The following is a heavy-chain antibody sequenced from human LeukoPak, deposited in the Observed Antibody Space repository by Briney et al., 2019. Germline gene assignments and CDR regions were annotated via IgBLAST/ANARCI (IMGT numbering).Heavy chain of an antibody. CDR3: AKGTLQQFDY. CDR1: GFTFSSYA. Sequence: GGSLRLSCAASGFTFSSYAMSWVRQAPGKGLEWVSDISGGGATTFYADSVKGRFTISRDNSRSTLYLQMNSPRAEDTAIYYCAKGTLQQFDYWGQGTLVTVSS. CDR2: ISGGGATT. J-gene: IGHJ4*02. D-gene: IGHD1-1*01. V-gene: IGHV3-23*01.